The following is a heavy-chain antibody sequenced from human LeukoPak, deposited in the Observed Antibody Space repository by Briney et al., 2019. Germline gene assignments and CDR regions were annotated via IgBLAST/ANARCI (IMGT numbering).Heavy chain of an antibody. V-gene: IGHV1-3*01. CDR2: INAGNGNT. CDR1: GYTFTSYA. D-gene: IGHD3-3*01. J-gene: IGHJ4*02. CDR3: ARGITIFGVVIIIPSPGFDY. Sequence: ASVTVSCKASGYTFTSYAMHWVRQAPGQRLEWMGWINAGNGNTKYSQKFQGRVTMTRDTSTSTVYMEQSSLRSEDTAVYYCARGITIFGVVIIIPSPGFDYWGQGTLVTVSS.